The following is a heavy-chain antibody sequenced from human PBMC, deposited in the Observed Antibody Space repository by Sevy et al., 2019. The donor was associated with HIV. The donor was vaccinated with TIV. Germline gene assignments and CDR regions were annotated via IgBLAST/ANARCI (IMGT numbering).Heavy chain of an antibody. V-gene: IGHV3-11*01. CDR2: ISSSGSTI. CDR1: GFTSSDDY. Sequence: GGSLRLSCAASGFTSSDDYMSWIRQAPGKGLEWVSYISSSGSTIYYADSVKGRFTISRDNAKNSLYLQMNSLRAEDTAVYYCARALYPYDFWSGSSYWGQGTLVTVSS. J-gene: IGHJ4*02. CDR3: ARALYPYDFWSGSSY. D-gene: IGHD3-3*01.